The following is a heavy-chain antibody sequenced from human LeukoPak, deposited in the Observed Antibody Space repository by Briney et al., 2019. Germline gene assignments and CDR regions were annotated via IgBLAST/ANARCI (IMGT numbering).Heavy chain of an antibody. CDR3: AKSPDYYGSGGPEVYYGMDV. Sequence: NPGGSLRLSCAASGFTFGDYYMTWIRQAPGRGLEWVSYISSSGTFTYYTDSVTGRFTISRDNTKNTLYLQMNSLRAEDTAVYYCAKSPDYYGSGGPEVYYGMDVWGQGTTVTVSS. CDR2: ISSSGTFT. D-gene: IGHD3-10*01. J-gene: IGHJ6*02. V-gene: IGHV3-11*04. CDR1: GFTFGDYY.